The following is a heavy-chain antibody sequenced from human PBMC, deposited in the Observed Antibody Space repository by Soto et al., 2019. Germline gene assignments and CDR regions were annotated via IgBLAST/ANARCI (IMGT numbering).Heavy chain of an antibody. CDR3: ARFYSSPWFDP. J-gene: IGHJ5*02. Sequence: SETLSLTCTFSGVSLSSFYLILLRQPPGKGLEWIGYIYYSGSTNYNPSLKSRVTISVDTSKNQFSLKLSSVTAADTAVYYCARFYSSPWFDPWGQGTLVTVSS. V-gene: IGHV4-59*01. CDR2: IYYSGST. CDR1: GVSLSSFY. D-gene: IGHD6-13*01.